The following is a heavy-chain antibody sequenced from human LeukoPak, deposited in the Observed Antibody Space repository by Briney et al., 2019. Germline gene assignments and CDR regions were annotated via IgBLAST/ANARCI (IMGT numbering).Heavy chain of an antibody. V-gene: IGHV3-23*01. J-gene: IGHJ4*02. CDR1: GFTFSSYA. D-gene: IGHD2-15*01. CDR3: ARDLHCSGGSCYSGLHY. Sequence: GGSLRLSCAASGFTFSSYAMSWVRQAPGKGLEWVSAISGSGGSTYYADSVKGRFTISRDNSKNTLYLQMNSLRPEDTAVYYCARDLHCSGGSCYSGLHYWGQGTLVTVSS. CDR2: ISGSGGST.